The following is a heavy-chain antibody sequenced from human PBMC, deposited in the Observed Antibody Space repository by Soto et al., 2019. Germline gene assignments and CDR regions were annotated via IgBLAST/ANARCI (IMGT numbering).Heavy chain of an antibody. CDR3: ARGTPITLSVAGWALDY. Sequence: QVQLVQSGAEVKKPGASVRVSCKASGYTFTSYGITWVRQAPGQGLEWMAWISAYNGNTKYPQKLKDRLTVTTDTSTSTAYMELRSLRSDDTAVYFCARGTPITLSVAGWALDYWGQGTLVPVSS. J-gene: IGHJ4*02. V-gene: IGHV1-18*01. D-gene: IGHD6-19*01. CDR1: GYTFTSYG. CDR2: ISAYNGNT.